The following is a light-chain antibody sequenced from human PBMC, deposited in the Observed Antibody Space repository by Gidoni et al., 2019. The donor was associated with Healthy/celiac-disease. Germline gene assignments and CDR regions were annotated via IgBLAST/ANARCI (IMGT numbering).Light chain of an antibody. CDR1: QSISSW. V-gene: IGKV1-5*01. CDR3: QQYNSYRWT. Sequence: DIQMTQSPSTLSASVGDRVTITCRASQSISSWLAWYQQKPGKAPKLLIYDASSLERGVTSRFSGSGSGTEFTLTISSLQPDDFATYYCQQYNSYRWTFXQXTKVEIK. CDR2: DAS. J-gene: IGKJ1*01.